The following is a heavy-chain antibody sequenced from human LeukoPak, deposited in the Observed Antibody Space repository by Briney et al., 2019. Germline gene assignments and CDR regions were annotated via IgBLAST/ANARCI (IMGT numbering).Heavy chain of an antibody. CDR1: GFTFSSYA. V-gene: IGHV3-30-3*01. J-gene: IGHJ6*02. CDR3: ARDIVVVVAAKLSYEPYSYYGMDV. CDR2: ISYDGSNK. D-gene: IGHD2-15*01. Sequence: GGSLRLSCAASGFTFSSYAMHWVRQAPGKGLEWVAVISYDGSNKYYADSVKGRFTISRDNSKNTLYLQMNSLRAEDTAVYYCARDIVVVVAAKLSYEPYSYYGMDVWGQGTTVTVSS.